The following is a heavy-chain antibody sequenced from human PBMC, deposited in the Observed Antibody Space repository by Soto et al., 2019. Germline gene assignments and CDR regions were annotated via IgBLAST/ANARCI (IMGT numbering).Heavy chain of an antibody. D-gene: IGHD2-15*01. CDR3: ATEIGEYCSGGSCHDAFDI. Sequence: GASVKVSCKVSGYTLTELSMHWVRQAPGKGLEWMGGFDPEDGEAIYAQKFLGRVTMTEDTSTDTAYMELSSLRSEDTAVYYCATEIGEYCSGGSCHDAFDIWGQGTMVTVSS. CDR1: GYTLTELS. J-gene: IGHJ3*02. V-gene: IGHV1-24*01. CDR2: FDPEDGEA.